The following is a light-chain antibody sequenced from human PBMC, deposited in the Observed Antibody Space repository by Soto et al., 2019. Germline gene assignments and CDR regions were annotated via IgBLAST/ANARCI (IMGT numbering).Light chain of an antibody. J-gene: IGKJ4*01. CDR3: LQYYSYPLT. CDR1: QGISSY. CDR2: AAS. V-gene: IGKV1-8*01. Sequence: AIRMTQSPSSFSASTGDRVTITCRASQGISSYLAWYQQKPGKAPKLLIYAASTLQSGVPSRFSGSGSGTDFTLTISCLQSEDFATYYCLQYYSYPLTVGGGTKVDIK.